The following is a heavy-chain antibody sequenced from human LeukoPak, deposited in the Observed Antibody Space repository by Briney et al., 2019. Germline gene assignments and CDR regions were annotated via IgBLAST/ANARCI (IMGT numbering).Heavy chain of an antibody. D-gene: IGHD3-16*01. Sequence: GGSLRLSCAASGFTFSSYAMHWVRQAPGKGLEWVAVISYDGSNKYYADSVKGRFTISRDNAKNSLYLQMNSLRAEDTAVYYCARDSAGGLGYFDYWGQGTLVTVSS. CDR3: ARDSAGGLGYFDY. CDR2: ISYDGSNK. J-gene: IGHJ4*02. V-gene: IGHV3-30-3*01. CDR1: GFTFSSYA.